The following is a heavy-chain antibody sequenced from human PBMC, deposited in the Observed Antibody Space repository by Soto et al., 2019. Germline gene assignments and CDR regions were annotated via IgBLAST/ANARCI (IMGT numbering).Heavy chain of an antibody. CDR3: ARPKDYDDCLDL. J-gene: IGHJ4*02. CDR2: INAGNGNT. D-gene: IGHD3-22*01. V-gene: IGHV1-3*01. CDR1: GYTFSNFA. Sequence: EASVKVSCKASGYTFSNFAIHWVRQAPGQRLEWMGWINAGNGNTKYSQKFQGRVTFTRDTSANTAYMELSSLISEDTAVYYCARPKDYDDCLDLWGQGTLVTVS.